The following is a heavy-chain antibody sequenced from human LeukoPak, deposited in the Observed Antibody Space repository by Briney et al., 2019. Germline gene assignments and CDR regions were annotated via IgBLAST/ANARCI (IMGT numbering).Heavy chain of an antibody. D-gene: IGHD3-22*01. CDR3: ARVIDYDISGYYLGY. V-gene: IGHV4-34*01. CDR2: INDSGST. Sequence: SETLSLTCAVYGGSFSGYYWSWIRQPPGKGLEWLGEINDSGSTSCSPSLKSRVSISADTSKNQFSLKLSSVTAADTAVYYCARVIDYDISGYYLGYWGQGNRVTVSS. J-gene: IGHJ4*02. CDR1: GGSFSGYY.